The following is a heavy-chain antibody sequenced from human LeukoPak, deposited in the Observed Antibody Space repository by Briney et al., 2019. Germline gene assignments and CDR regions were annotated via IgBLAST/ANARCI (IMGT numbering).Heavy chain of an antibody. D-gene: IGHD6-6*01. J-gene: IGHJ4*02. V-gene: IGHV3-48*04. CDR1: GFTFSNYW. CDR2: ISSSGSTI. Sequence: GGSLRLSCAASGFTFSNYWMSWVRQAPGKGLEWVSYISSSGSTIYYADSVKGRFTISRDNAKNSLYLQMNSLRAEDTALYYCARGSAVSSSSSDYWGQGTLVTVSS. CDR3: ARGSAVSSSSSDY.